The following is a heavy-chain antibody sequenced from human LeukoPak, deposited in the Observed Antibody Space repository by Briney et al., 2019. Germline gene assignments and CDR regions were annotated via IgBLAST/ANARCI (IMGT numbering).Heavy chain of an antibody. V-gene: IGHV4-59*01. CDR3: ARGHSGTYAWGAFDI. J-gene: IGHJ3*02. CDR2: IYYTGST. D-gene: IGHD1-26*01. CDR1: GGSISSYY. Sequence: SETLSLTCTVSGGSISSYYWSWIRKPPGKGLELIGYIYYTGSTNYNPSLKSRVTISVDTSKNQFSLKLSSVTAADTAVYYCARGHSGTYAWGAFDIWGQGTMVTVSS.